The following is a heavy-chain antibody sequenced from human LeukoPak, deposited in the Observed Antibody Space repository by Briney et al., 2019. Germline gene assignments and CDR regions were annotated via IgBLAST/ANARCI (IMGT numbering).Heavy chain of an antibody. V-gene: IGHV4-39*01. CDR3: ARHGLDSGSWYWVY. CDR2: IYYSGST. D-gene: IGHD6-13*01. Sequence: SETLSLTCTVSGGSISNYYWGWIRQPPGKGLEWIGSIYYSGSTYYNPSLKSRVTISVDTSKNQFSLKLSSVTAADTAVYYCARHGLDSGSWYWVYWGQGTLVTVSS. J-gene: IGHJ4*02. CDR1: GGSISNYY.